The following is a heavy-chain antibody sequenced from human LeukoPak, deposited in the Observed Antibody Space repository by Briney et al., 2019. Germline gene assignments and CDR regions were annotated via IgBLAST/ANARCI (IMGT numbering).Heavy chain of an antibody. Sequence: AGGSLRLSCAASGFTFSSYSMNWVRQAPGKGLEWVSSISSSSSYIYYADSVKGRFTISRDNAKNSLYLQMNSLRAEDTAVYYCARERSSPYCSSTSCYLEDHFDYWGQGTLVTVSS. J-gene: IGHJ4*02. CDR3: ARERSSPYCSSTSCYLEDHFDY. D-gene: IGHD2-2*01. CDR1: GFTFSSYS. CDR2: ISSSSSYI. V-gene: IGHV3-21*01.